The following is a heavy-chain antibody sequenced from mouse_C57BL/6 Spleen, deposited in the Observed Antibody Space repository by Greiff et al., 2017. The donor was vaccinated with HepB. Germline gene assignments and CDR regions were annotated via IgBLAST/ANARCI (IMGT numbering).Heavy chain of an antibody. V-gene: IGHV3-1*01. CDR1: GYSITSGYD. CDR2: ISYSGST. J-gene: IGHJ1*03. CDR3: AREGGGNWYFDV. Sequence: EVKLQESGPGMVKPSQSLSLTCTVTGYSITSGYDWHWIRHFPGNKLEWMGYISYSGSTNYNPSLKSRISITHDTSKNHFFLKLNSVTTADTATYYCAREGGGNWYFDVWGTGTTVTVSS. D-gene: IGHD1-1*02.